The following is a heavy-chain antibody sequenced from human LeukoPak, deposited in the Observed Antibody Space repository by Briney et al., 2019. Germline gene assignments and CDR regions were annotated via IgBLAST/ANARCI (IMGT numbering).Heavy chain of an antibody. CDR1: GFTFSSYS. J-gene: IGHJ4*02. Sequence: GGSLRLSCAASGFTFSSYSMNWVRQAPGKGLEWVSYISSSSSTIYYADSVKGRFTISRDNAKNSLYLQMNSLRAEDTAVYYCARTRGYTSGWYSSYFDYWGQGTLVTVSS. V-gene: IGHV3-48*01. D-gene: IGHD6-19*01. CDR2: ISSSSSTI. CDR3: ARTRGYTSGWYSSYFDY.